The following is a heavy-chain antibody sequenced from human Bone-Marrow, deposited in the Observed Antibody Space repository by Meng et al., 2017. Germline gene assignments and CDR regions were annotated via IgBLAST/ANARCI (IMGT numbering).Heavy chain of an antibody. Sequence: GGSLRLSCAASGFTFSDYWMNWVRHAPGEGLLWVSQINTDGSTIRYADSVKGRFTISRDNVKNTLYLQMNSLRAEDTAVYYCAKDLTWTALDIWGQGTMVTVSS. J-gene: IGHJ3*02. CDR2: INTDGSTI. CDR1: GFTFSDYW. V-gene: IGHV3-74*01. CDR3: AKDLTWTALDI. D-gene: IGHD3/OR15-3a*01.